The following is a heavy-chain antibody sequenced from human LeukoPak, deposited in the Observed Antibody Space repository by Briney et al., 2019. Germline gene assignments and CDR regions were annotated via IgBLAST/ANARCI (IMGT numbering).Heavy chain of an antibody. J-gene: IGHJ6*03. CDR2: IDTGTSTI. CDR3: AKGGGWEVQYYYYYMDV. CDR1: GFTFSTYS. Sequence: GESLRLSCAASGFTFSTYSMNWVRQAPGKGLEWVSYIDTGTSTIYYADSVKGRFTISRDNSKNTLYLKMNSLRAEDTAVYYCAKGGGWEVQYYYYYMDVWGKGTTVTISS. D-gene: IGHD1-26*01. V-gene: IGHV3-48*01.